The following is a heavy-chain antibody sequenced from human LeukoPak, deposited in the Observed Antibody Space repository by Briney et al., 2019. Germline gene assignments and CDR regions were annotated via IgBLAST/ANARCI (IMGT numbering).Heavy chain of an antibody. J-gene: IGHJ4*02. Sequence: GGSLRLSCAASGFTFSSYGMHWVRQAPGKGLEWVAFIRYDGSNKYYADSVKGRFTISRDNSKNTLYLQMNSLRAEDTAVYYCARDPLNYYYDSSGYLDYWGQGTLVTVSS. CDR1: GFTFSSYG. V-gene: IGHV3-30*02. D-gene: IGHD3-22*01. CDR2: IRYDGSNK. CDR3: ARDPLNYYYDSSGYLDY.